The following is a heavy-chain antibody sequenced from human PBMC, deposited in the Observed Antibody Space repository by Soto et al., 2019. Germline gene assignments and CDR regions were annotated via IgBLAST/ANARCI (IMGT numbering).Heavy chain of an antibody. CDR2: INHSGST. CDR1: GGSFSGYY. D-gene: IGHD4-17*01. V-gene: IGHV4-34*01. Sequence: PSETLSLTCAVYGGSFSGYYWSWIRQPPGKGLEWIGEINHSGSTNYNPSLKSRVTISVDTSKNQFSLKLSSVTAADTAVYYCGRGRGTVRIYFYYWMDVWGQGTTVTVSS. CDR3: GRGRGTVRIYFYYWMDV. J-gene: IGHJ6*02.